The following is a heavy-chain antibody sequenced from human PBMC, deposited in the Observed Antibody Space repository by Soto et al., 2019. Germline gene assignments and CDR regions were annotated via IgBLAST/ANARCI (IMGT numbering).Heavy chain of an antibody. Sequence: QVQLVQSGAEVKKPGASVKVSCKASGYTFTSYDINWVRQATGQGLEWMGWMNPNSGNTGYAQKSQGRVTMTRNTSISTAYMELSSLRSEDTAVYYCARVLGGLFYYDSSGYYYSNWFDPWGQGTLVTVSS. J-gene: IGHJ5*02. D-gene: IGHD3-22*01. CDR2: MNPNSGNT. V-gene: IGHV1-8*01. CDR3: ARVLGGLFYYDSSGYYYSNWFDP. CDR1: GYTFTSYD.